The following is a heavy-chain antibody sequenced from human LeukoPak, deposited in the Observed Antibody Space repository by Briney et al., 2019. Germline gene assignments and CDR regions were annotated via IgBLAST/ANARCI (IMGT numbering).Heavy chain of an antibody. CDR3: AKDRGRHSSSSLDY. Sequence: PGGSLRLSCAASGFTFSSYAMNWVRQAPGKGLEWVSAISGSGGSTYYADSVKGRFTISRDNSKNTLYLQMNSLRAEDTAVYYCAKDRGRHSSSSLDYWGQGTLVTVSS. D-gene: IGHD6-6*01. J-gene: IGHJ4*02. V-gene: IGHV3-23*01. CDR2: ISGSGGST. CDR1: GFTFSSYA.